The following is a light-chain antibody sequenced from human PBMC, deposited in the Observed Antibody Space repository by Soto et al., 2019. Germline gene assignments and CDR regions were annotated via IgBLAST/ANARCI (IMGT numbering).Light chain of an antibody. Sequence: QSVVTQPASVFGSPGQSITISCTGTSSDVGGYNFVSWYQQHPGKAPKLMIYEVSSRPSGVSNRFSGSKSGNTASLTISGLQPEDEADYYCSSYTTSSTLVFGTGTRSPS. V-gene: IGLV2-14*03. CDR3: SSYTTSSTLV. J-gene: IGLJ1*01. CDR1: SSDVGGYNF. CDR2: EVS.